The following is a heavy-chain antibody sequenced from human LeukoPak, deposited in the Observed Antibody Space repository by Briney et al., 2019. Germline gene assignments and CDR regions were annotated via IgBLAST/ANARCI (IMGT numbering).Heavy chain of an antibody. J-gene: IGHJ4*02. D-gene: IGHD5-18*01. V-gene: IGHV3-30*02. CDR2: IRYDGSNK. CDR1: GFTFSSDG. CDR3: ATISYSYGGY. Sequence: GGSLRLSCAASGFTFSSDGMHSVRQAPGKGLEWVAFIRYDGSNKYYADSVKGRFTISRDNSKNTLYLRMNSLRAEDTAVYYCATISYSYGGYWGQGTLVTVSS.